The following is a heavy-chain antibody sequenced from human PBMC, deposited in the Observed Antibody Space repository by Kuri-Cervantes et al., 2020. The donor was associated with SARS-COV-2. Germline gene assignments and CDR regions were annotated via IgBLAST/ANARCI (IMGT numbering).Heavy chain of an antibody. D-gene: IGHD2-8*02. CDR2: IYTSGST. Sequence: SETLSLTCTVSGGSISSYYWSWIRQPAGKGLEWIGRIYTSGSTNYNPSLKSRVTMSVDTSKNQFSLKLSSVTAADTAVYYCARADVGYCTGGVCYNGGGYYYYYMDVWGKGTTVTV. CDR3: ARADVGYCTGGVCYNGGGYYYYYMDV. V-gene: IGHV4-4*07. CDR1: GGSISSYY. J-gene: IGHJ6*03.